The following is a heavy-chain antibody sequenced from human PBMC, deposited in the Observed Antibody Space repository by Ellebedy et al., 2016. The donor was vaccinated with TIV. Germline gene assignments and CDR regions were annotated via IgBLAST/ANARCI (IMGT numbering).Heavy chain of an antibody. V-gene: IGHV1-18*01. CDR3: ARASIPSYPYYFDK. CDR1: AQTFNKNG. CDR2: ISTYNGET. Sequence: ASVKVSCXASAQTFNKNGFTGVRQAPGQGLEWMGWISTYNGETNYAQKLQGRVTMTTDTSSSTAYMELRSLRSDDTAVYYCARASIPSYPYYFDKWGQGTQVTVSS. J-gene: IGHJ4*02. D-gene: IGHD1-26*01.